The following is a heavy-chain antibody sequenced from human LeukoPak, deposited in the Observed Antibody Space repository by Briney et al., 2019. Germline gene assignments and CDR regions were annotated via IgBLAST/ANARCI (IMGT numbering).Heavy chain of an antibody. D-gene: IGHD5-18*01. V-gene: IGHV1-46*01. J-gene: IGHJ6*02. CDR1: GYXFTSYY. CDR2: INPSGGST. Sequence: ASVKVSCKASGYXFTSYYMHWVRQAPGQGHEWLGIINPSGGSTGYAQKFQGRVTMTRDTSTSTVYMDLSSLRSEDTAVYYCARDVDTTIFYGLDVWGQGTTVTVSS. CDR3: ARDVDTTIFYGLDV.